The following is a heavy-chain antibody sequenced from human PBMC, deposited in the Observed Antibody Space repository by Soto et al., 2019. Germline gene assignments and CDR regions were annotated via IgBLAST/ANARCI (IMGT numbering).Heavy chain of an antibody. CDR3: ARDLMERASIFYYYYMDV. Sequence: GGSLRLSCAASGFTFSSYGMHWVRQAPGKGLEWVAVIWYDGSNKYYADSVKGRFTISRDNSKNTLYLQMNSLRAEDTAVYYCARDLMERASIFYYYYMDVWGKGTTVTVSS. CDR1: GFTFSSYG. D-gene: IGHD1-1*01. CDR2: IWYDGSNK. J-gene: IGHJ6*03. V-gene: IGHV3-33*01.